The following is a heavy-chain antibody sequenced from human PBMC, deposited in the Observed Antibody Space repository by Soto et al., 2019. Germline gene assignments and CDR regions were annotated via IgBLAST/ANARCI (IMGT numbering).Heavy chain of an antibody. J-gene: IGHJ4*02. D-gene: IGHD3-22*01. Sequence: QVQLVQSGAEVKKPGSSVKVSCKASGGTFSSYAISWVRQAPGQGLEWMGGIIPIFGTANYAQKFQGRVTITADESTSTAYMELSSLRSEDTAVYYCARGSLSRYYYDSSGYYYGLDYWGQGTLFTVSS. V-gene: IGHV1-69*01. CDR1: GGTFSSYA. CDR2: IIPIFGTA. CDR3: ARGSLSRYYYDSSGYYYGLDY.